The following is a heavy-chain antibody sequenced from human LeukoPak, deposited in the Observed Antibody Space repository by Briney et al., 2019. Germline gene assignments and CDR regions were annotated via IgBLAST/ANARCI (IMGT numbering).Heavy chain of an antibody. Sequence: GGPLRLSCAASGFTFSTSWMTWVRQAPGKGLEWVANIKQDGSEEYYVDSVKGRFTISRDNAKKSLYLQMNSLRAEDTAVYYCARGPYDSSGSYYAAFDIWGQGTMVTVSP. V-gene: IGHV3-7*01. CDR3: ARGPYDSSGSYYAAFDI. CDR2: IKQDGSEE. J-gene: IGHJ3*02. D-gene: IGHD3-22*01. CDR1: GFTFSTSW.